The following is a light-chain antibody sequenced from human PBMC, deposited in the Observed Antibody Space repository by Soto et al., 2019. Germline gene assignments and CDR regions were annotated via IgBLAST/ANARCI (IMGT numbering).Light chain of an antibody. CDR2: EVS. J-gene: IGLJ1*01. Sequence: QSVLTQPASVSGSPGQSITISCTGTSSDVGGYNYVSWYQQHPGKAPKLMIYEVSNRPSGVSNRFSGSKSGNTASLTISGLQAEDEADYYCSSCASSNTHVFGTGTQLTVL. V-gene: IGLV2-14*01. CDR1: SSDVGGYNY. CDR3: SSCASSNTHV.